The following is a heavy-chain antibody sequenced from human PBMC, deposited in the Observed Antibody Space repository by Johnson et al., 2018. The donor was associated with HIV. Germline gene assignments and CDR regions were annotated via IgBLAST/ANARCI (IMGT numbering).Heavy chain of an antibody. CDR1: GFTFEDYG. J-gene: IGHJ3*02. D-gene: IGHD6-6*01. Sequence: VQLVESGGGVVRPGGSLRLSCAVSGFTFEDYGISWVRQAPGKGLEWVSGINWNGGSTGYADSVKGRFTISRDNSKNTLYLQMNSLGAEDTAMYYCAKQVRAYSSSSLAFDIWGQGTMVTVSS. V-gene: IGHV3-20*04. CDR3: AKQVRAYSSSSLAFDI. CDR2: INWNGGST.